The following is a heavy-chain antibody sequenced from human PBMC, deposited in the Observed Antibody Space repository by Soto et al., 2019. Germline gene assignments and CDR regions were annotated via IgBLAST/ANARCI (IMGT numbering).Heavy chain of an antibody. Sequence: EVQLLESGGGLVQPGGSLRLSCAASGFMFSSYVMSWARQAPGKGLEWVSGVSGSGSRTYYADSVKGRFSISRDNSRNTLYLQLNSLRAEDTAVYYCAVLTTVTDADYWGQGTLVTVPS. J-gene: IGHJ4*02. D-gene: IGHD4-17*01. CDR2: VSGSGSRT. V-gene: IGHV3-23*01. CDR3: AVLTTVTDADY. CDR1: GFMFSSYV.